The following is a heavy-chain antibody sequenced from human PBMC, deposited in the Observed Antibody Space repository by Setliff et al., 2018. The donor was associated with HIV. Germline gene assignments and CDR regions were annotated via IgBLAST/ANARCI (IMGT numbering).Heavy chain of an antibody. CDR2: INHSGST. D-gene: IGHD3-22*01. CDR1: GGSFSGYY. V-gene: IGHV4-34*01. CDR3: ARQGAGYYYDRSEYYTGNGFDM. Sequence: TSETLSLTCAVYGGSFSGYYWNWIRQPPGNGLEWIGEINHSGSTKYNPSLKSRVTISVDMSKNQFSLKLTSVTAADTAVYYCARQGAGYYYDRSEYYTGNGFDMWGQGTMVTVSS. J-gene: IGHJ3*02.